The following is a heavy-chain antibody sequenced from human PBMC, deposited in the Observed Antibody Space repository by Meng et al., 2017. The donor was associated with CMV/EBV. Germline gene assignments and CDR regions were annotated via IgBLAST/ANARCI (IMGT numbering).Heavy chain of an antibody. V-gene: IGHV5-51*01. J-gene: IGHJ3*02. CDR1: GYSFTSYW. Sequence: GGSLRLSCKGSGYSFTSYWIGWVRQMPGKGLEWMGIIYPGDSDTRYSPSFQGQVTISADKSTSTAYLQWSSLKASDTAMYYCASRLGYCSSTSCADAFDIWGQGTMVTVSS. D-gene: IGHD2-2*01. CDR3: ASRLGYCSSTSCADAFDI. CDR2: IYPGDSDT.